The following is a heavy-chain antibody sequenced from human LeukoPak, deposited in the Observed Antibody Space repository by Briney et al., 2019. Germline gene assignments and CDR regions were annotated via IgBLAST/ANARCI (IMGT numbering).Heavy chain of an antibody. V-gene: IGHV1-18*01. J-gene: IGHJ4*02. CDR2: ISAYNGNT. D-gene: IGHD2-2*02. Sequence: ASVKVSCKASGYTFTSYGFSWVRQAPGQGLERMGWISAYNGNTNYAQKFQGRVTMTTDTSTSTAYMELRSLRSDDTAVYYCARDHQLPLYRGAFDYWGQGTLVTVSS. CDR3: ARDHQLPLYRGAFDY. CDR1: GYTFTSYG.